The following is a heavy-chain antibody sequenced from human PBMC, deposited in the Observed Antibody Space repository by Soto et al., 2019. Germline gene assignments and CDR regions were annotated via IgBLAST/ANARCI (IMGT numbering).Heavy chain of an antibody. D-gene: IGHD6-13*01. V-gene: IGHV3-30*18. J-gene: IGHJ5*02. CDR3: AKDFPLGGQQLAPHTFDP. Sequence: QVQLVESGGGVVQPGRSLRLSCAASGFTFSSYGMHWVRQAPGKGLEWVAVISYDGSNKYYADSVKGRFTISRDNSKNTXXLQRNGLRAEDTAVYYGAKDFPLGGQQLAPHTFDPWGQGTLVTVSS. CDR1: GFTFSSYG. CDR2: ISYDGSNK.